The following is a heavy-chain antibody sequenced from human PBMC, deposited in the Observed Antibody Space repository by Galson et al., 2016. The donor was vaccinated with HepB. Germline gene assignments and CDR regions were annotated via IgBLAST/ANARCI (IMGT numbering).Heavy chain of an antibody. V-gene: IGHV4-61*02. CDR3: ARGTRSNDWYPYCMDV. CDR2: IHTSGRT. CDR1: GGSISNAGYY. D-gene: IGHD6-19*01. Sequence: TLSLTCTVTGGSISNAGYYWSWIRQPAGKGLEWLGRIHTSGRTNYNPSLKSRVSISVDTSKNEFSLRLTSVTAADTAVYYCARGTRSNDWYPYCMDVWGKGTTVTVSS. J-gene: IGHJ6*03.